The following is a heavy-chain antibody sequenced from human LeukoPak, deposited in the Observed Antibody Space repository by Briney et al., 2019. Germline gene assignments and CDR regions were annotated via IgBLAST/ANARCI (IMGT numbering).Heavy chain of an antibody. J-gene: IGHJ4*02. CDR3: ASSGSYNMFDY. CDR2: INHSGST. CDR1: GGSFSGYY. D-gene: IGHD1-26*01. Sequence: PSETLSLTCAVYGGSFSGYYWSWIRQPPGKGLEWIGEINHSGSTNYNPSLKSRVTISVDTSKNQFSLKLSSVTAADTAVYYCASSGSYNMFDYWGQGTLVTVSP. V-gene: IGHV4-34*01.